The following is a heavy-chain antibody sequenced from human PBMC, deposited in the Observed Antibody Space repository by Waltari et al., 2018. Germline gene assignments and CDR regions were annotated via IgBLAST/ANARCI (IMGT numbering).Heavy chain of an antibody. CDR2: IYYSGTT. CDR1: GDSINSYY. V-gene: IGHV4-59*01. CDR3: ARLEGGYSGYDSDAFDI. J-gene: IGHJ3*02. D-gene: IGHD5-12*01. Sequence: QVQLQESGPGLVEPSETLSLTCTVSGDSINSYYWSWIRQPPGKGLEWIGYIYYSGTTTYTPSLESRVTMSVGTSKNHFFLKLSSVTAADTAVYYCARLEGGYSGYDSDAFDIWGQGTMVTVA.